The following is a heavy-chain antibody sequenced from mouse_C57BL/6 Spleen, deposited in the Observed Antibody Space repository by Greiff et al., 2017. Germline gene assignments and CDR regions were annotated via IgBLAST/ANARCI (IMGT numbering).Heavy chain of an antibody. CDR1: GFTFSSYA. V-gene: IGHV5-4*01. D-gene: IGHD1-1*01. Sequence: EVQVVESGGGLVKPGGSLKLSCAASGFTFSSYAMSWVRQTPEKRLEWVATISDGGSYTYYPDNVKGRFTISRDNAKNNLYLQMSHLKSEDTAMYYCARGSYYGSSYWYFDVWGTGTTVTVSS. J-gene: IGHJ1*03. CDR2: ISDGGSYT. CDR3: ARGSYYGSSYWYFDV.